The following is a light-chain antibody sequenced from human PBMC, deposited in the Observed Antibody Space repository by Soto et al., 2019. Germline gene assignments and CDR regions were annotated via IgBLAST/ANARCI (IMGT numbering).Light chain of an antibody. J-gene: IGLJ3*02. CDR1: SSDIGAYNY. V-gene: IGLV2-8*01. CDR3: SSYAGSNDRWV. CDR2: EVS. Sequence: SALTQPPSASGSPGQSVTISCTGTSSDIGAYNYVSWYQQHPGKAPKLMIHEVSKRPSGVPDRFSGSKSGNTASLTVSGLQAEDEADYYCSSYAGSNDRWVFGGGTQVTVL.